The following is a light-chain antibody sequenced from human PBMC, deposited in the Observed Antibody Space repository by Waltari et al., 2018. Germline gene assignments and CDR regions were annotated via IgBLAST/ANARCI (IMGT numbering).Light chain of an antibody. Sequence: DIQMTQSPSTVSASVADRVTITCRASQNISTWLALYQKKPGKAPKLLNHKASRLESGVPSRFSGSGSGTEFTLTISSLQPDDFETYLCQQYSSYPALTFGGGTKVEIK. J-gene: IGKJ4*01. CDR3: QQYSSYPALT. CDR1: QNISTW. CDR2: KAS. V-gene: IGKV1-5*03.